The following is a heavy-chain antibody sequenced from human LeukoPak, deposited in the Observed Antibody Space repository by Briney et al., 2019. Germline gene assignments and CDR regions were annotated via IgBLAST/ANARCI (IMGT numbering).Heavy chain of an antibody. CDR1: GFTFSDYA. CDR3: VRARYSGYDWDFEDY. D-gene: IGHD5-12*01. J-gene: IGHJ4*02. CDR2: ISSSSSYI. Sequence: GGSLRLSCAASGFTFSDYAMSWVRQAPGKGLEWVSSISSSSSYIYYADSVKGRFTISRDNAKNSLYLQMNSLRAEDTAVYYCVRARYSGYDWDFEDYWGQGTLVTVSS. V-gene: IGHV3-21*01.